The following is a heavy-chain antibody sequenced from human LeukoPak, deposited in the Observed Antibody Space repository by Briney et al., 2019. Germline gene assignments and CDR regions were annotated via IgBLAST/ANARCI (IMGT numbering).Heavy chain of an antibody. D-gene: IGHD3-22*01. CDR1: GGSVSSTHY. CDR2: IYYGGRT. V-gene: IGHV4-39*07. J-gene: IGHJ3*01. CDR3: AKSTYYYDTFVNAFDL. Sequence: SETLSHTCTVSGGSVSSTHYWGWIRQPPGKGLEWIGSIYYGGRTYYNASLRSRVTTSVDTSKNQFSLKLSSVTAADTAVYYCAKSTYYYDTFVNAFDLWGQGTVVTVSS.